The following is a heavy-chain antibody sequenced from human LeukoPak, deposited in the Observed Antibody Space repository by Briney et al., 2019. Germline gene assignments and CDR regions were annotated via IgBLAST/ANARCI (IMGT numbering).Heavy chain of an antibody. Sequence: GGSPKLPLAVSGLHVCSIHFRRVRQAPGKGPGGVADIYSGGSTYYADSVKGRFTISRDNSKDTLYLQMKSLRAEDTAVYYCARGLGYCSGGSCLVLDYWGQGTLVTVSS. CDR2: IYSGGST. D-gene: IGHD2-15*01. CDR3: ARGLGYCSGGSCLVLDY. V-gene: IGHV3-53*01. J-gene: IGHJ4*02. CDR1: GLHVCSIH.